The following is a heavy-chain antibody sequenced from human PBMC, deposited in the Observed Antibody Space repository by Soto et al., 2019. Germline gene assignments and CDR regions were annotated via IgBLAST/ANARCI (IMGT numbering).Heavy chain of an antibody. J-gene: IGHJ4*02. D-gene: IGHD1-1*01. V-gene: IGHV4-30-2*01. Sequence: SETLSLTCAVSGGSISGGGYSWSWIRQPPGKGLEWIGYIYHSGSTYYNPSLKSRVTISVDRSKNQFSLKLSSVTAADTAVYYCARSYGGTIDYWGQGTLVTVSS. CDR3: ARSYGGTIDY. CDR2: IYHSGST. CDR1: GGSISGGGYS.